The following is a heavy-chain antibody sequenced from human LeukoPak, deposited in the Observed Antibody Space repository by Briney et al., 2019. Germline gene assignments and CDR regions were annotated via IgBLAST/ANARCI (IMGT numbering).Heavy chain of an antibody. Sequence: TPSETLSLTCTVSGGSIGGYFWSWIRQPPGKGLELIGYLYYSGSTNYNPSLKSRVTVSVDTSKDQFSLRLSSVTAADTAVYYCARLLAVAGGDAFDIWGQGKMVTVSS. D-gene: IGHD6-19*01. CDR1: GGSIGGYF. CDR3: ARLLAVAGGDAFDI. J-gene: IGHJ3*02. CDR2: LYYSGST. V-gene: IGHV4-59*08.